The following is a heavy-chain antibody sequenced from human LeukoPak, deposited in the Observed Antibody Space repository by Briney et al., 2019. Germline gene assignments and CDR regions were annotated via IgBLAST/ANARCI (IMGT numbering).Heavy chain of an antibody. Sequence: NPSETLSLTCTVSGGSISSGGYYWSWIRQPPGKGLEWIGYIYHSGSTYYNSSLKSRVTISVDRSKNQFSLKLSSVTAADTAVYYCGSVVVPAGGEDYWGQGTLVTVSS. J-gene: IGHJ4*02. D-gene: IGHD2-2*01. CDR1: GGSISSGGYY. CDR2: IYHSGST. CDR3: GSVVVPAGGEDY. V-gene: IGHV4-30-2*01.